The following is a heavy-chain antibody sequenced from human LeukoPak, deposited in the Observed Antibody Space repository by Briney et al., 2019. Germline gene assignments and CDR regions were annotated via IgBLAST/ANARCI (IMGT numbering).Heavy chain of an antibody. Sequence: PGGSLRLSCAASQFTFTDYYMTWIRHAPGKGLEWVSYISSSSAYTNYADSVKGRFTISRDNAKNSLYLQINSLRAEDTAVYYCARGTDTGYNSGWPDIFDLWGQGTLVTVSS. V-gene: IGHV3-11*05. D-gene: IGHD6-19*01. CDR2: ISSSSAYT. CDR3: ARGTDTGYNSGWPDIFDL. J-gene: IGHJ3*01. CDR1: QFTFTDYY.